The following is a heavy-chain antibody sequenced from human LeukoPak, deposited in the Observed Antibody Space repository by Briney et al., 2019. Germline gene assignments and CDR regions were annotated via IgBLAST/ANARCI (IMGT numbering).Heavy chain of an antibody. CDR1: GGSFSGYY. D-gene: IGHD3-22*01. CDR2: INHSGST. V-gene: IGHV4-34*01. CDR3: ARDDSSGYDY. J-gene: IGHJ4*02. Sequence: PSETLSLTCAVYGGSFSGYYWSWIRRPPGKGLEWIGEINHSGSTNYNPSLKSRVTISVDTSKNQFSLKLSSVTAADTAVYYCARDDSSGYDYWGQGTLVTVSS.